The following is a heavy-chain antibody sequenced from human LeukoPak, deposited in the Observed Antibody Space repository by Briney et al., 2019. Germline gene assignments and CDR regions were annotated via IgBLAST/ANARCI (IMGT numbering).Heavy chain of an antibody. V-gene: IGHV3-30*09. CDR3: ARFRAATTRFDY. D-gene: IGHD1/OR15-1a*01. Sequence: PGGSLRLSRAASGFTFRNYAMYWVRQAPGRGLEWAAVVSFDGNTTFYSDSVKGRFAISRDNSKNTLYLEMNSLRPEDTAVYYCARFRAATTRFDYWGQGTLVTVSS. CDR1: GFTFRNYA. J-gene: IGHJ4*02. CDR2: VSFDGNTT.